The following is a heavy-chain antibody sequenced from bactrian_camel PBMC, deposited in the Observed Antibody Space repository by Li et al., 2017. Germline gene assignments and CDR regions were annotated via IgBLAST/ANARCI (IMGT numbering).Heavy chain of an antibody. Sequence: QVQLVESGGGSVQAGGSLTLTCTASGFRVQDDDMAWHRQGRGDECELVAEIEMDGTIQYSDFAKGRFTISRDIAKNTVTLRMNNLKPEDTALYLCASIRPWPSPRYECQREGSGFWGKGTQVTVS. CDR1: GFRVQDDD. J-gene: IGHJ4*01. CDR3: ASIRPWPSPRYECQREGSGF. CDR2: IEMDGTI. V-gene: IGHV3S53*01. D-gene: IGHD1*01.